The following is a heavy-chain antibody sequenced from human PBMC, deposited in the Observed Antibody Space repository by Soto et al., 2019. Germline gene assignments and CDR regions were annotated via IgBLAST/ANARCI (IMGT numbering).Heavy chain of an antibody. CDR2: IYWDDDQ. CDR3: AHAYGGTSWPNDVFDV. J-gene: IGHJ3*01. CDR1: GFSLSADGVG. V-gene: IGHV2-5*02. Sequence: QITLKESGPTLVKPTQTLTLTCTFSGFSLSADGVGVGWIRQPPGMALEWLALIYWDDDQRYSPSLKTRLTITKDTSKNQVVLTMTNMDPVDTATYYCAHAYGGTSWPNDVFDVWGQGTVVTVSS. D-gene: IGHD2-2*01.